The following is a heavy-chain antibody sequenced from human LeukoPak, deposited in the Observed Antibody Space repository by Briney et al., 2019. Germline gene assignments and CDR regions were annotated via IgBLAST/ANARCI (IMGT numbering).Heavy chain of an antibody. Sequence: SETLSLTCTVSGGSISSYYWSWIRQPPGKGLEWIGYIYYSGSTNYNPSLKSRVTISVDTSKNQFSLKLGSVTAADTAVYYCARVHCSSTSCYNNWFDPWGQGTLVTVSS. J-gene: IGHJ5*02. CDR3: ARVHCSSTSCYNNWFDP. CDR1: GGSISSYY. CDR2: IYYSGST. D-gene: IGHD2-2*02. V-gene: IGHV4-59*01.